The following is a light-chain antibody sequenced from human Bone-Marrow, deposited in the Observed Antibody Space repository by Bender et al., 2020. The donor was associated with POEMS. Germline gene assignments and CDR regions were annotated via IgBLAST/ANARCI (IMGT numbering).Light chain of an antibody. CDR1: NSDIGTYNY. CDR2: DVS. CDR3: SSYTSSSTWV. V-gene: IGLV2-14*01. J-gene: IGLJ3*02. Sequence: QSALTQPASVSGSPGQSITISCTGTNSDIGTYNYVSWYQQHPGKAPKVMIYDVSNRPSGVSNRFSGSKSGNTASLTISGLQAEDEADYYCSSYTSSSTWVFGGGTKLTVL.